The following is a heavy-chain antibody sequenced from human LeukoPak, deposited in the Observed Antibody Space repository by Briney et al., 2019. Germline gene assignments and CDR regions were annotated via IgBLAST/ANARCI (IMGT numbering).Heavy chain of an antibody. CDR1: GFTFSTYA. V-gene: IGHV3-30*04. D-gene: IGHD3-10*01. Sequence: GGSLRLSCAASGFTFSTYAMNWVRQAPGKGLEWVAVISYDGRQNYYADSVKGRFTISRDNSKNTLYLQMNSLRDEDSAAYYCARDRGAYLLDYWGQGTLVTVSS. CDR2: ISYDGRQN. CDR3: ARDRGAYLLDY. J-gene: IGHJ4*02.